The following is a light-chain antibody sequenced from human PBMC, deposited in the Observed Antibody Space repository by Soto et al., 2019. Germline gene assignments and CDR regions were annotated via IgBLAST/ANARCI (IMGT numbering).Light chain of an antibody. Sequence: DLQLTQSPSPQSPSAGDSVTITCRASQTTDLKLAWYQHKPGKAPNLLIFDVSTLQTRVLLRFRGSGSVTEFPLTITSLHPEDCGTYFCKHHDLYWTFGQGTKVDIK. CDR2: DVS. J-gene: IGKJ1*01. CDR3: KHHDLYWT. CDR1: QTTDLK. V-gene: IGKV1-5*01.